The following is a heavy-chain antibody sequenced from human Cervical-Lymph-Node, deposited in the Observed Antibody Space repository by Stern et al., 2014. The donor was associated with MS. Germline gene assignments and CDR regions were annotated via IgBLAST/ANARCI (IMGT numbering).Heavy chain of an antibody. CDR2: LYWDDDK. Sequence: QVTLRESGPTLVKPTQTLTLTCTFSGFSLSSVGVGVGWVRQHPGKALEWLGLLYWDDDKRYRPSLKSRLNITKDTSKNQVLLSITNLDPVDTGTYYCAHSLGAFGMDVWGQGTTVTVSS. CDR1: GFSLSSVGVG. CDR3: AHSLGAFGMDV. J-gene: IGHJ6*02. V-gene: IGHV2-5*02.